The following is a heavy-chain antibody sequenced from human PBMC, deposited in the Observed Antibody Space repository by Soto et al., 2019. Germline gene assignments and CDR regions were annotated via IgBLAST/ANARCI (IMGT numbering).Heavy chain of an antibody. CDR3: ARDGYYYYYYMDV. CDR2: IWYDGSNK. J-gene: IGHJ6*03. V-gene: IGHV3-33*01. CDR1: GFTFRSYG. Sequence: GGSLRLSCAASGFTFRSYGMHWVRQAPGKGLEWVAVIWYDGSNKYYADSVKGRFTISRDNSKNTLYLQMNSLRAEDTAVYYCARDGYYYYYYMDVWGKGTTVTVSS.